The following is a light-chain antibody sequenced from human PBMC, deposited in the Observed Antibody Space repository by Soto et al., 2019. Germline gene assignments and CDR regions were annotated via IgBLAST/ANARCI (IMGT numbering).Light chain of an antibody. CDR3: AAWEDSLNGWV. V-gene: IGLV1-36*01. J-gene: IGLJ3*02. Sequence: QSVLTQPPSVSDAPRQRVTISCSGSSSKIGNNAVNWYQLLPGKAPKLLIYYDDLLPPGVSDRFSASKSGTSASLAISGLQSEDEADYYCAAWEDSLNGWVFGGGTQLTVL. CDR2: YDD. CDR1: SSKIGNNA.